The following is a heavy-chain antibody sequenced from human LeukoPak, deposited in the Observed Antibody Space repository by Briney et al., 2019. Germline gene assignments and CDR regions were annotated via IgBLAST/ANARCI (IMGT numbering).Heavy chain of an antibody. CDR1: GFTFSSYW. V-gene: IGHV3-74*01. Sequence: GGSLRLSCAASGFTFSSYWMHWVRQAPGKGLVWVSRINSDGSSTSYADSVKGRFTISRDSSKNTLYLQMNSLRAEDTAVYYCAKDHRYNFGPTFDYWGQGTLVTVSS. J-gene: IGHJ4*02. D-gene: IGHD1-1*01. CDR3: AKDHRYNFGPTFDY. CDR2: INSDGSST.